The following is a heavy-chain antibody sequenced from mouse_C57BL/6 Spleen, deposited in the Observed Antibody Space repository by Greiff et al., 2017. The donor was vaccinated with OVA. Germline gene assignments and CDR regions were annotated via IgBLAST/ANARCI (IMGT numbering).Heavy chain of an antibody. V-gene: IGHV5-9*01. CDR2: ISGGGGNT. CDR3: ARHVGITTASMDY. CDR1: GFTFSSYT. Sequence: VQLKESGGGLVKPGGSLKLSCAASGFTFSSYTMSWVRQTPEQRLEWVATISGGGGNTYYPDSVKGRFTISRDNAKNTLYLQMSSLRSEDTALYYCARHVGITTASMDYWGQGTSVTVSS. D-gene: IGHD1-2*01. J-gene: IGHJ4*01.